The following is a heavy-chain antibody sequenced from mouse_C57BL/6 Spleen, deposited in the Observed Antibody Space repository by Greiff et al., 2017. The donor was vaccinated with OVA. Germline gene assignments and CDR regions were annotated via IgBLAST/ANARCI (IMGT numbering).Heavy chain of an antibody. D-gene: IGHD2-5*01. J-gene: IGHJ3*01. CDR2: INYDGSST. CDR3: ASYYSNYEGVWFAY. Sequence: EVQRVESEGGLVQPGSSMKLSCTASGFTFSDYYMAWVRQVPEKGLEWVANINYDGSSTYYLDSLKSRFIISRDNAKNILYLQMSSRKSEDTATYYCASYYSNYEGVWFAYWGQGTLVTVSA. CDR1: GFTFSDYY. V-gene: IGHV5-16*01.